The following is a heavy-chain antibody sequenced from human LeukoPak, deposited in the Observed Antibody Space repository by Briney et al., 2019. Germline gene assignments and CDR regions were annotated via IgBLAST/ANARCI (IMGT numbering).Heavy chain of an antibody. CDR3: TSDYSS. D-gene: IGHD6-13*01. V-gene: IGHV3-49*04. CDR2: IRSKAYAETT. J-gene: IGHJ4*02. Sequence: GGSLRLSCTPSGFIFRDYALTWVRQAPGKGLEWVGFIRSKAYAETTEYAAYVKGRFTISRDDSKTIAYLQMNSLKTEDTAVYYCTSDYSSWGQGTLVTVSS. CDR1: GFIFRDYA.